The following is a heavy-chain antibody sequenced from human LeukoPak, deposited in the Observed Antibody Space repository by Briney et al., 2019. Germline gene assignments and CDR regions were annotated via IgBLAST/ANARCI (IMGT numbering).Heavy chain of an antibody. CDR1: GFTFSSYG. J-gene: IGHJ4*02. CDR3: AKVGFDWSGVDY. CDR2: ISGSGGST. D-gene: IGHD3-9*01. Sequence: GESLRLSCAASGFTFSSYGMSWVRQAPGKGLEWVSAISGSGGSTYYADSVKGRFTISRDNSKNTLYLQMNSLRAEDTAVYYCAKVGFDWSGVDYWGQGTLVTVSS. V-gene: IGHV3-23*01.